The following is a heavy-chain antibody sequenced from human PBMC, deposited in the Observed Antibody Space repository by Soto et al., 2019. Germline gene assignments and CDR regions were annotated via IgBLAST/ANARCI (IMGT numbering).Heavy chain of an antibody. Sequence: QVQLVQSGAEVKKPGASVKVSCKASGYIFTNYGIHWVRQAPGQRLEWMGWINVGNGNTKYSQSFQGRVTITRDTSASTAYMELSSLRSEDTAVYYCASGFPMIAVLPNMDYSGMDVWGQGTTVTVSS. CDR1: GYIFTNYG. CDR3: ASGFPMIAVLPNMDYSGMDV. J-gene: IGHJ6*02. CDR2: INVGNGNT. V-gene: IGHV1-3*01. D-gene: IGHD3-22*01.